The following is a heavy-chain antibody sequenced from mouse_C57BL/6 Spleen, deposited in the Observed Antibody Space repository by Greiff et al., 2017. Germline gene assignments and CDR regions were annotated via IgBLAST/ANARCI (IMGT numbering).Heavy chain of an antibody. Sequence: EVQLVESGAELVKPGASVKLSCTASGFNINDYYMHWVKQRTEQGLEWIGRIDPEDGETKYDPKFKGKATITADTSSNTAYLQLSSLTSEDTAVYYVAPYCDGRSVYYAMDYWGQGTSVTVSS. J-gene: IGHJ4*01. CDR1: GFNINDYY. CDR3: APYCDGRSVYYAMDY. D-gene: IGHD1-1*01. CDR2: IDPEDGET. V-gene: IGHV14-2*01.